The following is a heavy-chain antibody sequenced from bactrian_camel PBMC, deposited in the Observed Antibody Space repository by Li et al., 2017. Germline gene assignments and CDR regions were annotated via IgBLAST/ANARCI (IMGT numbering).Heavy chain of an antibody. CDR3: AADPSRELWVGCPPYKY. Sequence: VQLVESGGGSAQPGGSLTLSCTGSGFLFNSAFMSWLRQAPGKEVEWVSSINGNSKNKVYADSVKGRFTISRDNSKNTLYLQMNSLKPEDTAVYYCAADPSRELWVGCPPYKYWGQGTQVTVS. V-gene: IGHV3-2*01. J-gene: IGHJ4*01. CDR2: INGNSKNK. D-gene: IGHD5*01. CDR1: GFLFNSAF.